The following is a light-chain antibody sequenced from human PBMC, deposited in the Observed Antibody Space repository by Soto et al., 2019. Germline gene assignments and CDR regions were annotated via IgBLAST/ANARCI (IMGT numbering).Light chain of an antibody. CDR3: QQHGSSPIT. Sequence: EIVLTQSPGTLSLSPGERATLSCRASQSVSSSYLAWYQQKPGQAPRLLIYGASSRATGIPDIFSGSGSGTDFTLTSSGLEPEDFAVYYCQQHGSSPITFGQGTRLEIK. J-gene: IGKJ5*01. CDR2: GAS. CDR1: QSVSSSY. V-gene: IGKV3-20*01.